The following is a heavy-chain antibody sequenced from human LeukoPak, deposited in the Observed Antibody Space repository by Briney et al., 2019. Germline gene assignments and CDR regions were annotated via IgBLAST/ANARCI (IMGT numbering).Heavy chain of an antibody. D-gene: IGHD3-9*01. CDR2: IYSGGST. V-gene: IGHV3-66*01. CDR3: ARGDFDWNFDY. J-gene: IGHJ4*02. Sequence: GGSLRLYCAAYGFTVSSNYMSWVRQAPGQGLEWVSVIYSGGSTYYADSVKGRFTISRDNSKNTLYLQMNSLRAEDTAVYYCARGDFDWNFDYWGQGTLVTISS. CDR1: GFTVSSNY.